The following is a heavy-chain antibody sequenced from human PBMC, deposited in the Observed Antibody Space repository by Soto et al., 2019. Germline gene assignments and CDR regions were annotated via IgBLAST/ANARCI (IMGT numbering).Heavy chain of an antibody. CDR1: GYTFTGYY. J-gene: IGHJ6*01. V-gene: IGHV1-2*02. D-gene: IGHD1-26*01. CDR2: INPNSGDT. Sequence: ASVKVSCKASGYTFTGYYVHCVRQAPGQGLEWMGWINPNSGDTYLAQRFQGRFTMNRDTSIGTAYMELRGLTSDDTAEYYCAKGGAIVAAGTRVYLYNAMDVWGQGTTVTVS. CDR3: AKGGAIVAAGTRVYLYNAMDV.